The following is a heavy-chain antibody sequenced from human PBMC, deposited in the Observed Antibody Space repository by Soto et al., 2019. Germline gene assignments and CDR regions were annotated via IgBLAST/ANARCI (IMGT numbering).Heavy chain of an antibody. Sequence: SETLSLTCAVYGGSFSSYYWSWIREPPGKGLEWIGEINHSGSTNYNPSLKSRVTISVDTSKNQFSLKLSSVTAADTAVYYCARGGGAVAVGWFYYYYGMDVWGQGTTLTVSS. CDR3: ARGGGAVAVGWFYYYYGMDV. V-gene: IGHV4-34*01. CDR1: GGSFSSYY. D-gene: IGHD6-19*01. J-gene: IGHJ6*02. CDR2: INHSGST.